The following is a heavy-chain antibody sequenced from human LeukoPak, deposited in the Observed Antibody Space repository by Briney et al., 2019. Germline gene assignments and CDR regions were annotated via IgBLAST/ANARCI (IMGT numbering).Heavy chain of an antibody. CDR3: AATYYYDGSGDY. CDR2: ISSTGSNI. Sequence: GGSLRLSCAASGFTFSTYEMNWVREAPGHGLEWVSYISSTGSNIYYADSVKGRFTISRDNAKNSLYLLMNSLRTEDTAVYYCAATYYYDGSGDYWGQGTLVTVSS. V-gene: IGHV3-48*03. CDR1: GFTFSTYE. D-gene: IGHD3-22*01. J-gene: IGHJ4*02.